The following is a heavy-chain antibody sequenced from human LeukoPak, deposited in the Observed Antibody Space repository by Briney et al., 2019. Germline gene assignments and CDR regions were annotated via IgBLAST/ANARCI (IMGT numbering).Heavy chain of an antibody. V-gene: IGHV3-48*03. CDR3: ARFQAAADSLLGLDY. Sequence: LGGSLRLSCETSGFTFSSYEMNWVRQAPGKGLEGVSYISSSGSVIYYADSVRGRFTISSDNAKNTLYMQMNSLRAADTAVYYCARFQAAADSLLGLDYRGRGTRATVS. D-gene: IGHD6-13*01. CDR1: GFTFSSYE. CDR2: ISSSGSVI. J-gene: IGHJ4*02.